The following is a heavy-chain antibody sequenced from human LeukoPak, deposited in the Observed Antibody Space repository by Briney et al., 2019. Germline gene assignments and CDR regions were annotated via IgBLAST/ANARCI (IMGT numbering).Heavy chain of an antibody. CDR2: ICDNGGAT. CDR3: AKYWDY. CDR1: GFTFSSFD. V-gene: IGHV3-23*01. J-gene: IGHJ4*02. Sequence: GGSLRLSCAASGFTFSSFDMSWVRQAPGKGLEWVSSICDNGGATYYASSVKGRFTISSDNSKNTLYLQMNSLRAEDTAFYFCAKYWDYWGQGTLVTVSS. D-gene: IGHD2-15*01.